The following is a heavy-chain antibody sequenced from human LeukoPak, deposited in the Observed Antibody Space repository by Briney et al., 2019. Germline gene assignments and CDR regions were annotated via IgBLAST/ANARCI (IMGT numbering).Heavy chain of an antibody. Sequence: PSETLSLTCTVSGGSISNYYWNWIRQFPGKGLEWIGYISHSGSTNYSPSLESRVTISVDPSKNQFSLKVISVTAADAAVYYCAREGTYDILTGYSTSFDSFDIWGLGKMVTVSS. J-gene: IGHJ3*02. CDR2: ISHSGST. CDR3: AREGTYDILTGYSTSFDSFDI. V-gene: IGHV4-59*01. CDR1: GGSISNYY. D-gene: IGHD3-9*01.